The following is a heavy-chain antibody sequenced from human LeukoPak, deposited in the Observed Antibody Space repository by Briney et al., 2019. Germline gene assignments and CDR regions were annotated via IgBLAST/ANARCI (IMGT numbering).Heavy chain of an antibody. CDR3: AREGQWLVSGSSYYGMDV. CDR1: GFTVSSNY. D-gene: IGHD6-19*01. CDR2: IYSGGNT. V-gene: IGHV3-53*01. J-gene: IGHJ6*02. Sequence: GGSLRLSCAASGFTVSSNYMSWVRQAPGKGLEWVSVIYSGGNTYYADSVKGRFTISRDNSKNTLYLQMNSLRAEDTAVYYCAREGQWLVSGSSYYGMDVWGQGTTVTVSS.